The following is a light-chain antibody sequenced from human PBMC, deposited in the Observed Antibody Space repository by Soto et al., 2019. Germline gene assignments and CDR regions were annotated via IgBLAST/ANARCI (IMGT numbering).Light chain of an antibody. J-gene: IGLJ1*01. Sequence: QSALTQPRSVSGSPGQSVIISCTGTSNDVGAYNYVSWYQQHPGKAPKLVIYDVSKRPSGVPARFSGSKSGNTASLTISGLQAEDEADYFCCSYAVRDTFYVFGTGTNVTVL. CDR2: DVS. V-gene: IGLV2-11*01. CDR1: SNDVGAYNY. CDR3: CSYAVRDTFYV.